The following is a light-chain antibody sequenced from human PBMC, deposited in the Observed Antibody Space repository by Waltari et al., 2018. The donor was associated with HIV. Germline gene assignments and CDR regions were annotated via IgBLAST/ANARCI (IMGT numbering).Light chain of an antibody. Sequence: SHELAQPPSVSVSPGQTARITCSGDALATQYVYWYQQKSGQAPVLVIHEGPRRPSGVPEGFSGSSSGTMATWTISAAHVDDEGDYYCFSRDSSGRQGLFGGGTKLTV. CDR1: ALATQY. J-gene: IGLJ2*01. CDR2: EGP. CDR3: FSRDSSGRQGL. V-gene: IGLV3-10*01.